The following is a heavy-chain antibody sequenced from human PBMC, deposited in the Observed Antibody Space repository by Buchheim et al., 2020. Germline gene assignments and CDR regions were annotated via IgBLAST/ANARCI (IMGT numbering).Heavy chain of an antibody. J-gene: IGHJ4*02. Sequence: EVQLVESGGGLVKAGGSLRLSCVASGFSFSSYDMNWVRQAPGKGLEWVSSISSSSSYTYDAESVKGRFTIPRDNAKNSMDLQMNSLRAEDTAVYYCARANFLDYWGQGTL. CDR3: ARANFLDY. CDR2: ISSSSSYT. CDR1: GFSFSSYD. V-gene: IGHV3-21*01. D-gene: IGHD5-24*01.